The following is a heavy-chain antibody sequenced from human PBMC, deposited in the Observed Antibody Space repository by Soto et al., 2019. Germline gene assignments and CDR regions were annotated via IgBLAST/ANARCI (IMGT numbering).Heavy chain of an antibody. CDR3: ARDQGSHPGD. Sequence: QVRLQESGPGLVRPSGTVSLTCAVSGLSISSGDWWSWVRQPPGKGLEWIGEIHHSGSTNYNPSLKSRVTMSVVPSKDLFSLTLTSVTAADTAFYYCARDQGSHPGDWGQGTLVSVSS. CDR1: GLSISSGDW. J-gene: IGHJ4*02. CDR2: IHHSGST. D-gene: IGHD6-13*01. V-gene: IGHV4-4*02.